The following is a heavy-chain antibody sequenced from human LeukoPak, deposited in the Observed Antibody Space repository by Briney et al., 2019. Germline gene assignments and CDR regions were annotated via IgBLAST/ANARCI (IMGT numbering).Heavy chain of an antibody. J-gene: IGHJ4*02. CDR3: ARVGFSGYLHYFDY. Sequence: ASVRVSCKASGYTFTSYYMHWVRQAPGQGLEWMGGIIPIFGTANYAQKFQGRVTITADESTSTAYMELSSLRSEDTAVYYCARVGFSGYLHYFDYWGQGTLVTVSS. CDR1: GYTFTSYY. D-gene: IGHD3-22*01. CDR2: IIPIFGTA. V-gene: IGHV1-69*13.